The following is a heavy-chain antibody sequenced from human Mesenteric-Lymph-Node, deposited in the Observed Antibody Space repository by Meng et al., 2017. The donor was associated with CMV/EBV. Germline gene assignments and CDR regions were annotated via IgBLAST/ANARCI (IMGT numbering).Heavy chain of an antibody. CDR1: GGFVSRGSWY. J-gene: IGHJ3*02. CDR3: ARGAYDFRSGYYGNAYDI. D-gene: IGHD3-3*01. CDR2: VYDSEST. V-gene: IGHV4-61*01. Sequence: SETLSLTCSVSGGFVSRGSWYWSWIRQPPGKGLEWIGYVYDSESTKYNLSLKSRVTISVDTSKNQLSLKLNSVTAADTAMYYCARGAYDFRSGYYGNAYDIWGQGTMVTVSS.